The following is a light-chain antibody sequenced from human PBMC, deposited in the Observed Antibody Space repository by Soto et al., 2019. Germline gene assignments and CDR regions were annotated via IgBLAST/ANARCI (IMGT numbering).Light chain of an antibody. J-gene: IGKJ1*01. Sequence: EVVMTQSPATLSVSPGERATLSCRASQSVNANLAWYQQKPGQAPRLLIHGASNRATGSPARFRGNGFGTEVIITSSSLQSEDFAVYYCQQYNTWLWTFGQGTKVEI. CDR1: QSVNAN. CDR3: QQYNTWLWT. V-gene: IGKV3-15*01. CDR2: GAS.